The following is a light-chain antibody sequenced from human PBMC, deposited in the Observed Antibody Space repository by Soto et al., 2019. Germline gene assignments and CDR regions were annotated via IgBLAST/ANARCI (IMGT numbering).Light chain of an antibody. Sequence: AIRMTQSPSSFSASTGDRVTITCRASQGISSYLAWYQQKPGKAPKLLIYAASTLQSGVPSRFGGSGSGTDFTLSISGLQSEDWATYYCQQYYSYPRTFGQGTKVEIK. J-gene: IGKJ1*01. CDR1: QGISSY. CDR3: QQYYSYPRT. V-gene: IGKV1-8*01. CDR2: AAS.